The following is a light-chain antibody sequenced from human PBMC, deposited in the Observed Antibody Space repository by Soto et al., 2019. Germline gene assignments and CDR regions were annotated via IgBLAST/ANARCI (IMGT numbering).Light chain of an antibody. CDR3: MQKTHWPPYT. Sequence: DVVMTQSPLSLPVTLGQPASISCRSSQSLAYRDGNTYLNWFQQRPGQSPRRLIYKVSNRDSGVPDRFSGIGSGTDFTLKISRVEAEYVGVDYCMQKTHWPPYTFGQVTKLEIK. CDR2: KVS. J-gene: IGKJ2*01. CDR1: QSLAYRDGNTY. V-gene: IGKV2-30*01.